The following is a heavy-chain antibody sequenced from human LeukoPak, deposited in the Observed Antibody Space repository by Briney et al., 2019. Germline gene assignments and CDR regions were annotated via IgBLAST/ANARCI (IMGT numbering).Heavy chain of an antibody. CDR2: ISGSGGNT. J-gene: IGHJ4*02. V-gene: IGHV3-23*01. D-gene: IGHD3-10*01. CDR1: GFTFSSYA. Sequence: GGSLRLSCAASGFTFSSYAMSWVRQAPGKGLEWVSAISGSGGNTYYADSVKGRFTISRDNSKNTLYLQMNSLRAEDTAVYYCARDSVSPFDYWGQGTLVTVSS. CDR3: ARDSVSPFDY.